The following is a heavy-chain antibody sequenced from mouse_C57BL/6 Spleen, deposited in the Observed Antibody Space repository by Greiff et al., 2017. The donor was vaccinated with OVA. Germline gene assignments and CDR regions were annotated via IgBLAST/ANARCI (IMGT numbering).Heavy chain of an antibody. CDR2: IYPGGGDT. J-gene: IGHJ4*01. Sequence: QVQLQQPGPELVKPGASVKISCKASGYAFSSSWMTWVKQRPGQGLEWIGRIYPGGGDTNYNGKFKGKATLTVDTSSSTAYMQLSSLPSEASAVYVCAREGTVVAYYYAMDYWGQGTSVTVSS. CDR3: AREGTVVAYYYAMDY. CDR1: GYAFSSSW. D-gene: IGHD1-1*01. V-gene: IGHV1-82*01.